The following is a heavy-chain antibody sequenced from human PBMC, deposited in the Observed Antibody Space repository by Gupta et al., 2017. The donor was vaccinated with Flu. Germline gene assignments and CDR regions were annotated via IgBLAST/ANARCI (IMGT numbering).Heavy chain of an antibody. CDR2: ISANNGNT. CDR3: ARDGYSGYDPLDY. CDR1: GYTFSNYG. V-gene: IGHV1-18*01. J-gene: IGHJ4*02. D-gene: IGHD5-12*01. Sequence: ASGYTFSNYGISWVRQAPGQGLEWMGWISANNGNTNYAQKVRGRVTMTTDTSTSTAYMELRSLRSDDTAVYYCARDGYSGYDPLDYWGQGTRVTVSS.